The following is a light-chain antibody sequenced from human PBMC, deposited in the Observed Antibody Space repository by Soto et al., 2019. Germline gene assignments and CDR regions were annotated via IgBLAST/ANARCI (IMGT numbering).Light chain of an antibody. Sequence: QPALTHPGPGSRGPGQTLIISCTRSSPNLETPYHVNWFRQVPCTVPRLLIYVYNNRPSGVPDGFSGCKSGTSASWAIPGLQAEDEADYYSQSYDSSLSGNVFGTGTKVTVL. CDR3: QSYDSSLSGNV. J-gene: IGLJ1*01. CDR1: SPNLETPYH. V-gene: IGLV1-40*01. CDR2: VYN.